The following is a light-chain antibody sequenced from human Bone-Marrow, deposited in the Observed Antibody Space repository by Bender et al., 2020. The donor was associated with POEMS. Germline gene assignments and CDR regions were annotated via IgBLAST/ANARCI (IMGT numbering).Light chain of an antibody. Sequence: SYVLTQPPSVSVAPGQTARITCGGSNIGSLSVHWYQQRPGQAPMLVVYDSSDRPSGIPDRFSGSNSGNTATLTISRVEAEDEADYFCQVWEGSSDLVVFGGGTKMTVL. CDR3: QVWEGSSDLVV. CDR1: NIGSLS. V-gene: IGLV3-21*02. CDR2: DSS. J-gene: IGLJ2*01.